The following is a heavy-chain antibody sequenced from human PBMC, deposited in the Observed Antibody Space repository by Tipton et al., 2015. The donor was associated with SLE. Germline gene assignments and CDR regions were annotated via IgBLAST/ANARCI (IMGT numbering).Heavy chain of an antibody. Sequence: VQLVQSGAEVKKPGDSLKISCKGSGYSFATYWIGWVRQMPGKGLEWMGFVSPDDSSARYSPSFQGQVTISVDKSITTAYLQLISLKTSDTAIYYCARRGHWGSWYFDLWGRGTLITVSS. V-gene: IGHV5-51*01. CDR1: GYSFATYW. D-gene: IGHD7-27*01. CDR2: VSPDDSSA. CDR3: ARRGHWGSWYFDL. J-gene: IGHJ2*01.